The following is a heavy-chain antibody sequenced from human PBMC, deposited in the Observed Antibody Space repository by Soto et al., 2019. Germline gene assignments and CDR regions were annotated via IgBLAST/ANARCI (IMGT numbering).Heavy chain of an antibody. D-gene: IGHD3-10*01. CDR2: IYTSGAT. CDR1: GSSFSNFY. J-gene: IGHJ4*02. V-gene: IGHV4-4*07. CDR3: ARPGIQLSYAFDY. Sequence: SETLSLTCSVSGSSFSNFYWSWIRQPAGKGLEWIGRIYTSGATSYNPSLKSRVRMSVDTSQSQMSLSLTSVTAADTAVYYCARPGIQLSYAFDYWGQGILGTV.